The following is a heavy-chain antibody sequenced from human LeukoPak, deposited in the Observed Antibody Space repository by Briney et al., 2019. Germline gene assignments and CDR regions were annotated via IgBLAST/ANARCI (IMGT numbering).Heavy chain of an antibody. V-gene: IGHV4-34*01. D-gene: IGHD6-13*01. J-gene: IGHJ4*02. CDR3: ATNDPKTATDTFY. CDR2: INHSGST. Sequence: PSETLSLTCAVYGGSFSGYYWSWIRQSPGKGLEWIGEINHSGSTNYNPSLKSRVAISVDTSKNQFSLKLTSVTVADTAVYYCATNDPKTATDTFYWGQGTLVIVSS. CDR1: GGSFSGYY.